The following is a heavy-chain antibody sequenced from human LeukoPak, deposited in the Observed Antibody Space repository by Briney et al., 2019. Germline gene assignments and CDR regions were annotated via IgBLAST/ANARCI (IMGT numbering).Heavy chain of an antibody. J-gene: IGHJ4*02. Sequence: VSVKDSCKASGYTFINYGINWVRQAPGQGLEWMGWISAYNGNTNYAQSLQGRVTMTTDTSTSTVYMEMRSLTSDDTAVYYCARGSLGGVIANYFEYWGQGTLVTVSS. CDR1: GYTFINYG. V-gene: IGHV1-18*01. CDR2: ISAYNGNT. D-gene: IGHD3-16*02. CDR3: ARGSLGGVIANYFEY.